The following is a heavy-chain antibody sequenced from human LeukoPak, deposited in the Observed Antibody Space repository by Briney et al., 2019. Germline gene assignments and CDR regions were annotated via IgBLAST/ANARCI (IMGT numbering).Heavy chain of an antibody. D-gene: IGHD2-15*01. CDR3: ARVSFHSGGPGP. CDR1: GGSISSGGYS. CDR2: IYHSGST. V-gene: IGHV4-30-2*05. J-gene: IGHJ5*02. Sequence: SQTLSLTCAVSGGSISSGGYSWSWIRQPPGKGLEWIGYIYHSGSTYYNPSLKSRVTISADTSTNQFSLNLSSVTAADTAVYYCARVSFHSGGPGPWGQGTLVTVSS.